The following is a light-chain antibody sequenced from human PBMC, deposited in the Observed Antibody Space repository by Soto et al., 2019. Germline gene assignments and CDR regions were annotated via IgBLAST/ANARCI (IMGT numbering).Light chain of an antibody. CDR1: QSVSSN. J-gene: IGKJ4*02. V-gene: IGKV3-15*01. CDR3: QQYNNWPLT. Sequence: EIVMPQSPATLSVSPGERATLSCRASQSVSSNLAWYQQKPGQAPRLLIYGASTRATGIPARFSGSGSGTDFTLSISRLEPEDFAVYYCQQYNNWPLTFGGGTRWIS. CDR2: GAS.